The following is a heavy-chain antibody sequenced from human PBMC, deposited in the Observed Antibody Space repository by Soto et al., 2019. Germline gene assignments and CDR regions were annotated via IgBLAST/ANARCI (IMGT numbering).Heavy chain of an antibody. CDR1: GFTFGDYA. CDR2: IRSKAYGGTT. D-gene: IGHD3-22*01. J-gene: IGHJ3*02. Sequence: LRLSCTASGFTFGDYAMSWVRQAPGKGLEWVGFIRSKAYGGTTEYAASVKGGFTISRDDSKSIAYLQMNSLKTEDTAVYYCTRAVEYYDIFGAFDIWGQGTMVTVSS. CDR3: TRAVEYYDIFGAFDI. V-gene: IGHV3-49*04.